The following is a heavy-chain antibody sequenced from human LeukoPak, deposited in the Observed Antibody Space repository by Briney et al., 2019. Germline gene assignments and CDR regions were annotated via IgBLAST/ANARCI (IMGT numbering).Heavy chain of an antibody. CDR1: GFTFSNYW. CDR3: ARDLGEHVDYFDY. Sequence: GGSLRLSCAASGFTFSNYWMSWVRQAPGKGLEWVANIKQDGSEQYYVDFVMGRFTISRDNANNSLYLQMNSLRAEDTAMYYCARDLGEHVDYFDYWGQGTLVTVSS. J-gene: IGHJ4*02. V-gene: IGHV3-7*01. D-gene: IGHD3-16*01. CDR2: IKQDGSEQ.